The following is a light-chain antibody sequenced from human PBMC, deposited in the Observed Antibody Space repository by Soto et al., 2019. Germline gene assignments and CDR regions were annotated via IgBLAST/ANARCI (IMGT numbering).Light chain of an antibody. CDR3: QSYDSSLSGHVV. J-gene: IGLJ2*01. Sequence: QSVLTQPPSVSGAPGQRVTISCTGSSSNIGAGYDVHWYQQLPGTAPKLLIYGNSNRPSVVPDRLSGSKSGTSASLAITGLQAEDEADYYCQSYDSSLSGHVVFGGGTKLTVL. CDR2: GNS. CDR1: SSNIGAGYD. V-gene: IGLV1-40*01.